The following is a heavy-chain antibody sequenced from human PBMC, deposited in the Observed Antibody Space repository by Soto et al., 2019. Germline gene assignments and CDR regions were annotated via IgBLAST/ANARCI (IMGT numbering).Heavy chain of an antibody. Sequence: QVQLQESGPGLVKPSETLSLTCTVSGGSISNYYWSWIRQPPGKGLEYIGHISYSGSTNYNPSLKGRVTISVDTSKNQFSLKLTSVTAADTAMYYCARGGRPDYWGQGTLVTVSS. J-gene: IGHJ4*02. CDR2: ISYSGST. V-gene: IGHV4-59*01. CDR1: GGSISNYY. D-gene: IGHD3-10*01. CDR3: ARGGRPDY.